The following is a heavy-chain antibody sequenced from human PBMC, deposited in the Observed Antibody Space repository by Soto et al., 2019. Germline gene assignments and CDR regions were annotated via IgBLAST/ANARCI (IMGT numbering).Heavy chain of an antibody. CDR1: GNSISSAGYS. CDR2: ISYTGNT. CDR3: ARHRPQEDGNKNGFYY. V-gene: IGHV4-39*01. Sequence: QLQLQESGPGPVKPSETLSLTCTVSGNSISSAGYSWGWIHQPPGKGLEYIGTISYTGNTYDNSSLMSRVSISLDTSKNQFALKLTSVTAADTALYYCARHRPQEDGNKNGFYYWGQGTLVTVSS. J-gene: IGHJ4*02. D-gene: IGHD2-15*01.